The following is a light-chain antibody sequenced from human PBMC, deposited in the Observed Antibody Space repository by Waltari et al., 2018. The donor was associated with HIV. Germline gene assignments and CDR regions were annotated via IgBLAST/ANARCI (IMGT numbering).Light chain of an antibody. J-gene: IGKJ4*01. V-gene: IGKV4-1*01. Sequence: DIVMTQSPVSLAVSLGERATIKCTSSQSVFYSSNNKNYLSGYQQKPGQPPKLIIYWASSRQSGVPDRFSGSGSGTDFTLTISGLQAEDVAVYFCQQTYTIPPTFGGGTKVEIK. CDR2: WAS. CDR3: QQTYTIPPT. CDR1: QSVFYSSNNKNY.